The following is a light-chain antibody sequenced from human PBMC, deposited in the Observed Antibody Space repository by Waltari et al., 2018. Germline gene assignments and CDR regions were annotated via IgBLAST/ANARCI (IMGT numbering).Light chain of an antibody. Sequence: QSVLTQPPSASGTPGQRVTISCSGISSNIEMNHVNWFQRLTGTAPRLLIYRNNQRPSGVPDRFSGSKSGTSASLAISGLRSDDEADYYCAAWDDSLSGLYVFGTGTKVTVL. V-gene: IGLV1-47*01. CDR3: AAWDDSLSGLYV. CDR1: SSNIEMNH. CDR2: RNN. J-gene: IGLJ1*01.